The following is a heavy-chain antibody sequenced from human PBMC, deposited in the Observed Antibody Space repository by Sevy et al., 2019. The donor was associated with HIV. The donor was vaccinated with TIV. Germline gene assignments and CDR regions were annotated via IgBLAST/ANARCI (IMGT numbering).Heavy chain of an antibody. CDR2: ISSSGSSI. V-gene: IGHV3-48*03. CDR1: GFTFSSYD. Sequence: GGSLRLSCTASGFTFSSYDMNWVRRAPGKGLEWVSKISSSGSSIYYADSVKGRFTISRDNAKNSLTLPMNSLRAEDTAVYYCTRNGGAFDNGFDPWGQGTLVTVSS. CDR3: TRNGGAFDNGFDP. J-gene: IGHJ5*02. D-gene: IGHD2-8*01.